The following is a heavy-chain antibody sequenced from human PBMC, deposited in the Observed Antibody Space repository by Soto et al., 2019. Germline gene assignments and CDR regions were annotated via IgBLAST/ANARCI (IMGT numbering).Heavy chain of an antibody. CDR1: GFSFSGYT. CDR3: AKDRHPDGIWTFDY. Sequence: PGGSLRLSCAASGFSFSGYTMNWVRQAQGKGLEWISGINGGGGTTYYADSVKGRFTISRDDSKNILYLQMNRPRAEDTAIYYCAKDRHPDGIWTFDYWGRGTLVTVSS. V-gene: IGHV3-23*01. J-gene: IGHJ4*02. CDR2: INGGGGTT. D-gene: IGHD3-9*01.